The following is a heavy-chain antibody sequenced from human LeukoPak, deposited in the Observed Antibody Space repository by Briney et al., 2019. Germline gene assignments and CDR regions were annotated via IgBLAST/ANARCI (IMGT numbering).Heavy chain of an antibody. Sequence: SETLSLTCTVSGGSISSSSYYRGWIRQPPGKGLEWIGSIYYSGSTYYNPSLKSRVTISIDTSKNQFSLGLNSVIAADTAVYYCARTTEARMFDPWGQGTLVTVSS. D-gene: IGHD1-14*01. V-gene: IGHV4-39*01. J-gene: IGHJ5*02. CDR2: IYYSGST. CDR3: ARTTEARMFDP. CDR1: GGSISSSSYY.